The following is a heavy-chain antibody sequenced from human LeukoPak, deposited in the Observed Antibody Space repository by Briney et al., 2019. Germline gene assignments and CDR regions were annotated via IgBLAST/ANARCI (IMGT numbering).Heavy chain of an antibody. CDR3: AKDIGSYYDY. CDR2: ISYDGSNK. V-gene: IGHV3-30*04. CDR1: GFTFSSYA. J-gene: IGHJ4*02. Sequence: GGSLRLSCAASGFTFSSYAMHWVRQAPGKGLEWVAIISYDGSNKYYADSVKGRFTISRDNSKNTLYLEMNSLRAEDTAVYYCAKDIGSYYDYWGQGILVTVSS. D-gene: IGHD3-10*01.